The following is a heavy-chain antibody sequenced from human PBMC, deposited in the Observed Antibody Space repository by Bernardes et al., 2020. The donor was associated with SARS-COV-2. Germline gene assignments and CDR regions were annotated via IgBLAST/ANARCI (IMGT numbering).Heavy chain of an antibody. J-gene: IGHJ3*02. Sequence: SETLSLTCTVSGGSISSSSYYWGWIRQPPGKGLEWIGSIYYSGSTYYNPSLKSRVTISVDTSKNQFSLKLSSVTAADTAVYYCASLQTTVPCDAFDIWGQGTMVTVSS. V-gene: IGHV4-39*01. D-gene: IGHD4-17*01. CDR3: ASLQTTVPCDAFDI. CDR1: GGSISSSSYY. CDR2: IYYSGST.